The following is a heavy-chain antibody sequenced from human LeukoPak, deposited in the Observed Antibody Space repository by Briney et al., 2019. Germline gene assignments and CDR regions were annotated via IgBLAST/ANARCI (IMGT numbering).Heavy chain of an antibody. CDR1: GFTFSDYY. D-gene: IGHD2-2*01. J-gene: IGHJ4*02. CDR3: ARQYQLLGYFGD. V-gene: IGHV3-11*04. CDR2: ISSSGSTI. Sequence: PGGSLRLSCAASGFTFSDYYMSCIRQAPGKGLGWGSYISSSGSTIYYADSVKVRFTISRDNAKNLLYLQMNSLRAEDTAVYYCARQYQLLGYFGDWGQGTLVTVSS.